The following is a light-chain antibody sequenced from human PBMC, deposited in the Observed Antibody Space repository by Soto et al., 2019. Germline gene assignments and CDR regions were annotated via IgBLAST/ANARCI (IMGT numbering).Light chain of an antibody. Sequence: DIQMTQSPSSLSASVGDRVTITCQTSQDISNYLNWYQQKPGKAPKLLIYDADNLETGVPARFSGSGSGTEFTFPISSLQPEDIATYYCQQYDKLLFTVGPGTKVDI. CDR3: QQYDKLLFT. V-gene: IGKV1-33*01. CDR1: QDISNY. CDR2: DAD. J-gene: IGKJ3*01.